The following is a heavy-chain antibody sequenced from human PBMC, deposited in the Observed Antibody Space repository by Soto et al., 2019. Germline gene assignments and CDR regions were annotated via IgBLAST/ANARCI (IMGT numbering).Heavy chain of an antibody. Sequence: SETLSLTCTVSGGSISSGDYYWSWIRQPPGKGLEWIGYIYYSGSTYYNPSLKSRVTISVDTSKNQFSLKLSSVTAADTAVYYCAGHYDYGDYMGSFDYWGQGTLVSVSS. D-gene: IGHD4-17*01. J-gene: IGHJ4*02. CDR1: GGSISSGDYY. CDR3: AGHYDYGDYMGSFDY. V-gene: IGHV4-30-4*01. CDR2: IYYSGST.